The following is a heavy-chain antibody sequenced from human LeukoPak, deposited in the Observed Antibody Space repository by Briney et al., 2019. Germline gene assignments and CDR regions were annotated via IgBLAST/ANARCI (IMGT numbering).Heavy chain of an antibody. CDR2: IYHSGST. J-gene: IGHJ4*02. CDR1: GYSISSGYY. V-gene: IGHV4-38-2*02. D-gene: IGHD6-19*01. CDR3: AREGGWYTGGFDY. Sequence: SETLSLTCTVSGYSISSGYYWGWIRQPPGKGLEWIGSIYHSGSTYYNPSLKSRVTISVDTSKNQFSLKLSSVTAADTAVYYCAREGGWYTGGFDYWGQGTLVTVSS.